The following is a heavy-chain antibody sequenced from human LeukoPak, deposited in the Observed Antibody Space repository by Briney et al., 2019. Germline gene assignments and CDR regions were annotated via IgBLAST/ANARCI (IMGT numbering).Heavy chain of an antibody. V-gene: IGHV3-33*01. D-gene: IGHD4-11*01. Sequence: GGSLGLSCAASGFTFSSYGMHWVRQAPGKGLEWVAVIWYDGSNKYYADSVKGRFTISRDNSKNTLYLQMNSLRAEDTAVYYCARDVRTAYSNWFDPWGQGTLVTVSS. CDR1: GFTFSSYG. CDR3: ARDVRTAYSNWFDP. CDR2: IWYDGSNK. J-gene: IGHJ5*02.